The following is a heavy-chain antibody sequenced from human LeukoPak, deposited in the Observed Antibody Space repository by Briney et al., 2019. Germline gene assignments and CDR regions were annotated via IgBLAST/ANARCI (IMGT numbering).Heavy chain of an antibody. CDR3: ARERQGLYYFDY. CDR2: IYSGGST. V-gene: IGHV3-66*01. Sequence: QAGGSLRLSCAASGFTVSSNYMSWVRQAPGKGLEWVSVIYSGGSTYYADSVKGRFTISRDNSKNTLYLQMNSLRAEDAAVYYCARERQGLYYFDYWGQGTLVTVSS. CDR1: GFTVSSNY. J-gene: IGHJ4*02.